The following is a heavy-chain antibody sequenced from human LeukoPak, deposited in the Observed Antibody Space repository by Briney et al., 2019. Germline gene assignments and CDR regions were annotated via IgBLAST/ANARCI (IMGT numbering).Heavy chain of an antibody. CDR1: GGSISSGDYY. J-gene: IGHJ4*02. CDR3: ARGDSGYDGLDY. CDR2: IYYSGST. D-gene: IGHD5-12*01. V-gene: IGHV4-30-4*01. Sequence: PSETLSLTCTVSGGSISSGDYYWSWIRQPPGKGLEWIGYIYYSGSTYYNPSLKSRVTISVDTSKNQFSLKLSSVTAADTAGYYCARGDSGYDGLDYWGQGTLVTVSS.